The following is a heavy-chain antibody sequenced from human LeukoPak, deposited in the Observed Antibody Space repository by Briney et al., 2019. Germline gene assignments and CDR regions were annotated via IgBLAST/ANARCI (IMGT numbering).Heavy chain of an antibody. D-gene: IGHD7-27*01. CDR1: GFTFSSYA. J-gene: IGHJ4*02. V-gene: IGHV3-30-3*01. CDR3: AKIEPKLGRAIDY. Sequence: GGSLRLSCAASGFTFSSYAMHWVRQAPGKGLEWVAVISYDGSNKYYADSVKGRFTISRDNSKNTLYLQMNSLRAEDTAVYYCAKIEPKLGRAIDYWGQGTLVTVSS. CDR2: ISYDGSNK.